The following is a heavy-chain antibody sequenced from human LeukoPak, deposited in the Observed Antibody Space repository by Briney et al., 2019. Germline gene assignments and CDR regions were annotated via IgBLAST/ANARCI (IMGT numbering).Heavy chain of an antibody. D-gene: IGHD2-8*01. J-gene: IGHJ3*02. CDR2: IYYSGST. CDR3: ASGMLYYRDAFDI. V-gene: IGHV4-59*01. CDR1: GGSISSYY. Sequence: SETLSLTCTVSGGSISSYYWSWIRQPPGKGLEWIGYIYYSGSTNYNPFLKSRVTISVDTSKNQFSLKLSSVTAADTAVYYCASGMLYYRDAFDIWGQGTMVTVSS.